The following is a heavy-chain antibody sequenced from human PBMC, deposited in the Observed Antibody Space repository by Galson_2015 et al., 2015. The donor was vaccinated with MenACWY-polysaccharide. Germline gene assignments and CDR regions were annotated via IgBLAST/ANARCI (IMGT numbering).Heavy chain of an antibody. D-gene: IGHD5-18*01. CDR2: ISYSGST. CDR3: ARQANGVYSYVDY. V-gene: IGHV4-39*01. J-gene: IGHJ4*02. Sequence: RRPPGKGLEWIGTISYSGSTYYNPSLTSRVTISVDTSKNQFSLKLTSVTAADTAVYSCARQANGVYSYVDYWGQGTLVTVST.